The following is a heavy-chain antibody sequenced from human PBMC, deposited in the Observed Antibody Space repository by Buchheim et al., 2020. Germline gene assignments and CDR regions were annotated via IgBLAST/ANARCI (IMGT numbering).Heavy chain of an antibody. D-gene: IGHD1-1*01. Sequence: EVQVVESGGGLVQPGGSLRLSCAASGFTFSTYWMSWVRQAPGKGPEWVANIKEDGSEQYYVDSVRARFSISRDNAKKSVYLQMNSLRAEDTAMYYCARGRGYFYSNEDNWPDPWGQGTL. J-gene: IGHJ5*02. CDR1: GFTFSTYW. CDR3: ARGRGYFYSNEDNWPDP. CDR2: IKEDGSEQ. V-gene: IGHV3-7*01.